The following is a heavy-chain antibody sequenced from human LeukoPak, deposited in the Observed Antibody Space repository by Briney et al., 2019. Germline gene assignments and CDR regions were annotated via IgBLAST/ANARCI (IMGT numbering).Heavy chain of an antibody. CDR2: ISVSGGGT. J-gene: IGHJ6*03. CDR3: ATWDPNFYYMDV. D-gene: IGHD1-26*01. V-gene: IGHV3-23*01. Sequence: GGSLRLSCTISGLTYSMSWVRQAPGKGLEWVSRISVSGGGTHYAGSVKGRFTISRDNSKKTMYLQMNSLRVDDTAKYFCATWDPNFYYMDVWGKGATVTVSS. CDR1: GLTYS.